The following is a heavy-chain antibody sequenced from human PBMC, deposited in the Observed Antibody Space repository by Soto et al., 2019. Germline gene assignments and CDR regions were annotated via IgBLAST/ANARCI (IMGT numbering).Heavy chain of an antibody. J-gene: IGHJ3*02. Sequence: SETLSLTCTVPADSISRSSYHWVWIRQPPGKGLEWIGNIYYSGSTYYTPSLESRFTISRDNAKNSLYLQMNSLRAEDTAVYYCARDYPRYYHDAFDIWGQGTMVTVSS. CDR3: ARDYPRYYHDAFDI. CDR1: ADSISRSSYH. D-gene: IGHD3-10*01. V-gene: IGHV4-39*02. CDR2: IYYSGST.